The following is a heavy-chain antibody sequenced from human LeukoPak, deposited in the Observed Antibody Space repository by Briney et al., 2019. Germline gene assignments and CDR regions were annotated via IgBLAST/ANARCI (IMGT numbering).Heavy chain of an antibody. V-gene: IGHV3-23*01. CDR1: GFTFSSFD. J-gene: IGHJ5*02. CDR3: ARDSSSWFDP. D-gene: IGHD6-13*01. CDR2: ISVSATNT. Sequence: GGSLRLSCAASGFTFSSFDMTWVRQAPGKGLEWVSTISVSATNTYYADSVKGRFTISRDNSKNTLYLQMNSLRAEDTAVYYCARDSSSWFDPWGQGTLVTVSS.